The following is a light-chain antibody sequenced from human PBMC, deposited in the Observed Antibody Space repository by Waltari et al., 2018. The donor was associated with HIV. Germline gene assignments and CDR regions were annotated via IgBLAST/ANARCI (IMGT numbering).Light chain of an antibody. CDR1: QHIDRY. CDR3: QQTFTLPLT. J-gene: IGKJ4*01. V-gene: IGKV1-39*01. Sequence: TWGTSQHIDRYLNWYQQLPGKAPSLLIFSASTLHTGVPSRFSATGSGTTFSLAIASLQPSDIATYYCQQTFTLPLTFGGGTTVEI. CDR2: SAS.